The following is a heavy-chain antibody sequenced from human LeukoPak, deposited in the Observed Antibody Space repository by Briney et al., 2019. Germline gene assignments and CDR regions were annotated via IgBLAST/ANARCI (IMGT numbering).Heavy chain of an antibody. D-gene: IGHD6-13*01. CDR3: ARGWYPSGREVTHSQYYYMDV. CDR2: MNTNSGNT. CDR1: GYTFSSFD. V-gene: IGHV1-8*02. J-gene: IGHJ6*03. Sequence: ASVKVSCKTSGYTFSSFDINWVRQATGQGLEWMGWMNTNSGNTGYAQKFQDRITMTRSISISTAYMELSSLRSEDTAVYYCARGWYPSGREVTHSQYYYMDVWGKGSTITVSS.